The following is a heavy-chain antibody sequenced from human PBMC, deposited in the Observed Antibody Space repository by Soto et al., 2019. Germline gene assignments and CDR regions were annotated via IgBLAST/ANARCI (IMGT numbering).Heavy chain of an antibody. D-gene: IGHD2-2*02. CDR3: ARAPKPAAIHDAGYYYYGMDV. Sequence: SVKVSCKXSGGTFSSYAISWVRQAPGQGLEWMGGIIPIFGTANYAQKFQGRVTITADESTSTAYMELSSLRSEDTAVYYCARAPKPAAIHDAGYYYYGMDVWGQGTTVTVSS. CDR2: IIPIFGTA. CDR1: GGTFSSYA. V-gene: IGHV1-69*13. J-gene: IGHJ6*02.